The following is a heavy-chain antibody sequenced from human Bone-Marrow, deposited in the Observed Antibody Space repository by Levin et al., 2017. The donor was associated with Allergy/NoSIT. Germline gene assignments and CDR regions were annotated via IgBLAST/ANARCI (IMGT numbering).Heavy chain of an antibody. CDR1: GFTFSDHY. J-gene: IGHJ3*02. CDR3: ARGGPTAAFDI. CDR2: IGTIEALV. V-gene: IGHV3-11*01. Sequence: PGGSLRLSCAASGFTFSDHYMSWIRQAPGKGLEWVSYIGTIEALVYYADSVKGRFTVSRDNAKNCLFLQMNSLRTEDTAVYYCARGGPTAAFDIWGHGTMVTVSS. D-gene: IGHD2-21*02.